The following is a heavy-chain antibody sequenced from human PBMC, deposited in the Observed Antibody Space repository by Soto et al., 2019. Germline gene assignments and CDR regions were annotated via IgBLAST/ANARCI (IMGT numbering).Heavy chain of an antibody. Sequence: GGSLKLSCSASLVTASTYAKHWFREVTEKVLEWVAVISFDGSNEYYVDSVKGRFTISRDNSKNTLYLQMNSLREEDTAVYYCARGSAGHYNSGTLLDWGQGTLVTVSS. V-gene: IGHV3-30-3*01. CDR2: ISFDGSNE. J-gene: IGHJ1*01. D-gene: IGHD3-10*01. CDR1: LVTASTYA. CDR3: ARGSAGHYNSGTLLD.